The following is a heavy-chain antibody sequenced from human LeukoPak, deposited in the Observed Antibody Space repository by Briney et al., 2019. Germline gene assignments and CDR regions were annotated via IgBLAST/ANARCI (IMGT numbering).Heavy chain of an antibody. J-gene: IGHJ6*03. CDR3: AKCRDYFYYFMEV. V-gene: IGHV3-23*01. CDR1: GFTFSTFA. Sequence: GGSLRPSCSASGFTFSTFAMSWVRQAPGKGLEWVSSISGSGGGTYYADSVKGRFTISRDNSKNTLYLQMNSLRAEDTAVYYCAKCRDYFYYFMEVLGKGTTVTVPS. CDR2: ISGSGGGT.